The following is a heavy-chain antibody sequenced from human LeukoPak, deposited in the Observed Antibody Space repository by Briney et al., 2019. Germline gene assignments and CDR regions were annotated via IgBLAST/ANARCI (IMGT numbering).Heavy chain of an antibody. CDR2: IYSGGST. Sequence: GGSLRLSCAASGFTVSSNYMSWVREAPGKGLEWVSVIYSGGSTYYADSVKGRFTISRDNSKNTLYLPMNSLRAEDTAVYYCARGGPAAGRFDYWGQGTLVTVSS. D-gene: IGHD6-13*01. J-gene: IGHJ4*02. CDR1: GFTVSSNY. V-gene: IGHV3-66*01. CDR3: ARGGPAAGRFDY.